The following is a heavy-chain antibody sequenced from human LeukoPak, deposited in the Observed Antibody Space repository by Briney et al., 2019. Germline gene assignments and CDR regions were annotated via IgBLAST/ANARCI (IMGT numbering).Heavy chain of an antibody. J-gene: IGHJ4*01. CDR3: SRDYY. Sequence: ASVKVSCTASGYTFTGDYMCCGLQAPGQGLEWMGWINPNSGGTNYAQKFQGRVTMTRDTSISTAYMELSRLRSDDTAVYYCSRDYYWGQGTPVTVSS. V-gene: IGHV1-2*02. CDR2: INPNSGGT. CDR1: GYTFTGDY.